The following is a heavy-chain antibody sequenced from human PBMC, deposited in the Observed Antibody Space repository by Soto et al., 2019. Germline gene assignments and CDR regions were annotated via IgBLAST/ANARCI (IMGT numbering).Heavy chain of an antibody. J-gene: IGHJ6*02. Sequence: QPGGSLRLSCTASGFTFGDYAMSWVRQAPGQGLEWVGFIRSKAYGGTTEYAASVKGRFTISRDDSKSIAYLQMNSLKTEDTAVYYCTRDATEGIAVAGDKYYYYGMDVWGQGTTVTVSS. CDR2: IRSKAYGGTT. CDR3: TRDATEGIAVAGDKYYYYGMDV. V-gene: IGHV3-49*04. CDR1: GFTFGDYA. D-gene: IGHD6-19*01.